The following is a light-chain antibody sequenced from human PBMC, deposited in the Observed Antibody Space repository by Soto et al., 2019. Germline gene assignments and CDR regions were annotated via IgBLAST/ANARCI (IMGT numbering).Light chain of an antibody. CDR3: QHYNNWPIT. V-gene: IGKV3-20*01. CDR1: QSVRSSY. Sequence: EIVLTQSPGTLSLSPGQRATLSCRASQSVRSSYLAWYQQRPGQAPRLLIQGASSRAAGIPDRFSGSGSGTEFTLTISSLQSEDFAVYYCQHYNNWPITFGQGTRLEIK. CDR2: GAS. J-gene: IGKJ5*01.